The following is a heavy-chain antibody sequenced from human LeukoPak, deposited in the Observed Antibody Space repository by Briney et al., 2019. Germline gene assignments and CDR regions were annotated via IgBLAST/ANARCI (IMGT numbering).Heavy chain of an antibody. CDR1: GYTFTSYW. CDR3: ARNHIVGATGSFLDY. J-gene: IGHJ4*02. Sequence: GESLKISCKGSGYTFTSYWIGWVRQIPGKGLEWMGIIYPGDSDTRNSPSFQGQVTISADKSTSTAYLQWSSLKASDTAIYYCARNHIVGATGSFLDYWGQGTLVTVSS. V-gene: IGHV5-51*01. D-gene: IGHD1-26*01. CDR2: IYPGDSDT.